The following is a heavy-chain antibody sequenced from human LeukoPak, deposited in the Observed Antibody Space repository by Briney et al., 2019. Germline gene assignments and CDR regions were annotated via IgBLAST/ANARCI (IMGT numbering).Heavy chain of an antibody. Sequence: GASVKVSCKASGYTFTGYYMHWVRQAPGQGLEWMGWINPNSGGTNYAQKFQGRVTMTRDTSISTAYMELSRLRSDDTAVYYCAKLYYYDSSGYPELNDYWGQGTLVTVSS. CDR3: AKLYYYDSSGYPELNDY. CDR1: GYTFTGYY. J-gene: IGHJ4*02. V-gene: IGHV1-2*02. CDR2: INPNSGGT. D-gene: IGHD3-22*01.